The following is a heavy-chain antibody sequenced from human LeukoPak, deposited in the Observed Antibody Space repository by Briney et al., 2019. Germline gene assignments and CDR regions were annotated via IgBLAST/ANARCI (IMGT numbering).Heavy chain of an antibody. J-gene: IGHJ5*02. D-gene: IGHD6-13*01. CDR1: GGSISSSSDC. CDR3: AREPIESSSSVNWFDP. V-gene: IGHV4-39*07. CDR2: MYYSGST. Sequence: SETLSLTCTVSGGSISSSSDCWGWVRQPPGKGLEWIVSMYYSGSTYYNPSLKSRVTISVDTSKNQFSLKLSPVTAADTAVYYCAREPIESSSSVNWFDPWGQRTLVSVSS.